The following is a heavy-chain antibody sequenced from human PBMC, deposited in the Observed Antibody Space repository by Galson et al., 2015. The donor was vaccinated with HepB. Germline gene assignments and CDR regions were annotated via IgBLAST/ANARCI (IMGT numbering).Heavy chain of an antibody. J-gene: IGHJ4*02. Sequence: PALVTPTQTLTLTCTFSGFSLTTSGVGVGWIRQPPGKALECLALIYWDDDKSYSPFLNSRLTITKDTSKNQVVLIMTKMAPVDTATYYCAHTSMSYCGGACGYHFDYWGQGTLRTFSS. D-gene: IGHD2-21*01. V-gene: IGHV2-5*02. CDR1: GFSLTTSGVG. CDR2: IYWDDDK. CDR3: AHTSMSYCGGACGYHFDY.